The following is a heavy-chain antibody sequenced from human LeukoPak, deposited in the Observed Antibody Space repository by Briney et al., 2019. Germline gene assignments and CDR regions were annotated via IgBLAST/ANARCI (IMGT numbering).Heavy chain of an antibody. CDR2: ISYDGSNK. D-gene: IGHD1-26*01. J-gene: IGHJ1*01. CDR3: ARDYGSLAFHH. CDR1: GFTFSSYG. V-gene: IGHV3-30*03. Sequence: QPGGSLRLSCAASGFTFSSYGMHWVRQAPGKGLEWVAVISYDGSNKYYADSVKGRFTISRDNSQSTLYLQMSSLRHEDTAVYYCARDYGSLAFHHWGQGTLVTVSS.